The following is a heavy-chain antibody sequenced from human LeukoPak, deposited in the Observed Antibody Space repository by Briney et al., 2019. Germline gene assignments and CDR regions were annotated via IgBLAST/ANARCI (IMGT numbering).Heavy chain of an antibody. CDR2: ISGSGGDT. V-gene: IGHV3-11*06. J-gene: IGHJ4*02. CDR1: GFTFTDSY. Sequence: GGSLRLSCAASGFTFTDSYMTWVRQAPGNGLEWLSYISGSGGDTNYADSVRGRFTISRDNAKNSLYLQMNSLRVEDTAVYYCARDPRTVRIWGQGTLVTVSS. CDR3: ARDPRTVRI. D-gene: IGHD1-1*01.